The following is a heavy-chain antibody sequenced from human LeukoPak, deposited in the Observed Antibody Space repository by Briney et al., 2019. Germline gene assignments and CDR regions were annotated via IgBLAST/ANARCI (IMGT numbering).Heavy chain of an antibody. V-gene: IGHV3-30*02. CDR1: GFTFSSYG. Sequence: GGSLRLSCSASGFTFSSYGMHWVRQAPGKGLVWMAFIRYDGSDKYYAESVKGRFTISRDNSKNTLYLQMNSLSTEDTAVYYCAKANRGSYYGLGDYFDYWGQGTLVTVSS. J-gene: IGHJ4*02. D-gene: IGHD1-26*01. CDR3: AKANRGSYYGLGDYFDY. CDR2: IRYDGSDK.